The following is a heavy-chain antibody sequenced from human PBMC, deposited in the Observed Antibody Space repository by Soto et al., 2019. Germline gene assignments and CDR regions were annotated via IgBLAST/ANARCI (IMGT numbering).Heavy chain of an antibody. D-gene: IGHD6-13*01. V-gene: IGHV1-2*02. Sequence: QVQLVQSGAEVKKPGASVKVSCKASGYPLTAKYLPWVRQAPGQGLEWIGWINPSSGGTKEAQKFRGRVPMTRDTSISAAYMELSRLTADDTAVYYGAKGGSSWTEWFDTWGQGTLVTVSS. CDR1: GYPLTAKY. J-gene: IGHJ5*02. CDR2: INPSSGGT. CDR3: AKGGSSWTEWFDT.